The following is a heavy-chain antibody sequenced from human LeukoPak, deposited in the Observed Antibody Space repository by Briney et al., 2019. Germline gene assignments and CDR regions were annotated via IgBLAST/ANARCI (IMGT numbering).Heavy chain of an antibody. V-gene: IGHV4-59*11. D-gene: IGHD4-23*01. J-gene: IGHJ4*02. Sequence: SETLSLTCSVSGDSISDHYWTWIRQPPGKGLEWIGYMSYSEGAKCSPSLKSRVTISIDMSKNHFSLKLTSVTAADTAVYYCARVTTMVPFDYWGQGTLVTVSS. CDR2: MSYSEGA. CDR1: GDSISDHY. CDR3: ARVTTMVPFDY.